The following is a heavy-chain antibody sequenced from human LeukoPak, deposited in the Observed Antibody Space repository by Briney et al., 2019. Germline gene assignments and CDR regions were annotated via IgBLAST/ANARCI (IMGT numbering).Heavy chain of an antibody. CDR3: AREGYYGSGSPPSLYFDY. D-gene: IGHD3-10*01. V-gene: IGHV3-30*03. Sequence: GGSLRLSCVGSGFEESGFNFRNSGMHWVRQAPGKGLEWVAVTSSDLNVKLYADSVKGRFTISRDNSRSTLYLQMNSLRPEDTAIYYCAREGYYGSGSPPSLYFDYWGQGTLVTVSS. CDR1: GFEESGFNFRNSG. J-gene: IGHJ4*02. CDR2: TSSDLNVK.